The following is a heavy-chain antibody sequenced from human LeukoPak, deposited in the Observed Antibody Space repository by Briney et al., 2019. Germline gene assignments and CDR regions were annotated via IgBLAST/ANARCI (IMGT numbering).Heavy chain of an antibody. D-gene: IGHD2-2*01. V-gene: IGHV4-61*02. CDR1: GGSISSGSYY. J-gene: IGHJ4*02. CDR2: IYTSGST. CDR3: ASRPYCSSTSCRDY. Sequence: SQTLSFTCTVSGGSISSGSYYWSWIRQPAGKGLEWIGRIYTSGSTNYNPSLKSRVTISVDTSKNQFSLKLSSVTAADTAVYYCASRPYCSSTSCRDYWGQGTLVSLSS.